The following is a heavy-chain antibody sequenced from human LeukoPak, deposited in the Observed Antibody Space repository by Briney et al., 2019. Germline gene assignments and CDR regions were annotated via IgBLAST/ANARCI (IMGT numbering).Heavy chain of an antibody. V-gene: IGHV4-61*05. CDR1: GGSISSSSYY. Sequence: SETLSLTCTVSGGSISSSSYYWGWIRQPPGKGLEWIGYIYYSGSTNYNPSLKSRVTISVDTSKNQFSLKLSSVTAADTAVYYCARSQDYDFWSGPPGWFDPWGQGTLVTVSS. J-gene: IGHJ5*02. CDR3: ARSQDYDFWSGPPGWFDP. CDR2: IYYSGST. D-gene: IGHD3-3*01.